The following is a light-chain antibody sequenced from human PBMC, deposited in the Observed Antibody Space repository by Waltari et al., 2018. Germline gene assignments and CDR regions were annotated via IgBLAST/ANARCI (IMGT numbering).Light chain of an antibody. CDR3: QQYYIAPWT. CDR2: WAS. Sequence: DVVMTQSPDSLAVSLGERATLNCKSTQSVSYSPDIKNYLAWFQQKPGQPPKLLIYWASTRESGVPDRFTGSGSGTDFTLTINSLQAEDVAVYYCQQYYIAPWTFGQGSKVEIK. V-gene: IGKV4-1*01. J-gene: IGKJ1*01. CDR1: QSVSYSPDIKNY.